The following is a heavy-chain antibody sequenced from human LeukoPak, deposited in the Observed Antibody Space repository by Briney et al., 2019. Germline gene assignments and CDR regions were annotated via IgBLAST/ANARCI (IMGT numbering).Heavy chain of an antibody. J-gene: IGHJ4*02. CDR1: GGSISSGDYY. Sequence: PSQTLSLTCTVSGGSISSGDYYWSWIRQLPGKGLEWIGYIYYGGNTDYNHSLGGRATITVDTSKNQFSLKLTSVTAADTAVYYCASTGPDISGHYQAYWGQGTLVIVSS. D-gene: IGHD3-22*01. CDR3: ASTGPDISGHYQAY. V-gene: IGHV4-61*08. CDR2: IYYGGNT.